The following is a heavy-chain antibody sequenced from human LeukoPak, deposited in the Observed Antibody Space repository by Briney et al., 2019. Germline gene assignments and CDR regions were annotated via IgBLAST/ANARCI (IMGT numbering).Heavy chain of an antibody. D-gene: IGHD3-22*01. CDR3: VHSSGYYSFDY. CDR2: IYYSGST. V-gene: IGHV4-31*09. J-gene: IGHJ4*02. CDR1: GGSISSGGYY. Sequence: PSETLSLTCTVSGGSISSGGYYWSWIRQHPGEGLEWIGYIYYSGSTNYNPSLKSRVTISVDKSKNQFSLKLSSVTAADTAVYYCVHSSGYYSFDYWGQGTLVTVSS.